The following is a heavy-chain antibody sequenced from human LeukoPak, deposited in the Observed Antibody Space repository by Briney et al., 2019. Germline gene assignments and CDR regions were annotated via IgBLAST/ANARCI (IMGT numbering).Heavy chain of an antibody. J-gene: IGHJ6*03. Sequence: SETLSLTCTVSGGSISSYYWSWIRQPPGKGLEWIGYIFYSGSTNYNPSLKSRVTISVDTSKNQFSLKLSSVTAADTAVYYCARLSVVPAAMQFYNYYHMDVWGKGTTVTVSS. CDR1: GGSISSYY. CDR2: IFYSGST. D-gene: IGHD2-2*01. V-gene: IGHV4-59*08. CDR3: ARLSVVPAAMQFYNYYHMDV.